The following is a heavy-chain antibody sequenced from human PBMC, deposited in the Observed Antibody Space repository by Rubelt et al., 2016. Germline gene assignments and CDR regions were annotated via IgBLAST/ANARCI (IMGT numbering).Heavy chain of an antibody. CDR2: VKHGEGT. CDR1: GGSLSDYY. Sequence: QVQLQQWGAGLLKPSETLSLTCAVYGGSLSDYYWNWIRQSPGKGLEWIGDVKHGEGTTYNPSLKSRVTISVDMSKTQFSVNLNPGPAADTAVYYCARAADRSGGWYGRNAYDIWGQGTMVTVSS. V-gene: IGHV4-34*01. CDR3: ARAADRSGGWYGRNAYDI. D-gene: IGHD6-19*01. J-gene: IGHJ3*02.